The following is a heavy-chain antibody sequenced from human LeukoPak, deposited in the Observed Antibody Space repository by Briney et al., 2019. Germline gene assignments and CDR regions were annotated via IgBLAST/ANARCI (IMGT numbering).Heavy chain of an antibody. Sequence: QAPGQGLEWMGWISARSGNTNYAQKIQGRVSMTTDTSTSTAYMELRSLRSDDSAVYYCARGTALEIWGQGAMVTVSS. V-gene: IGHV1-18*01. CDR2: ISARSGNT. J-gene: IGHJ3*02. CDR3: ARGTALEI.